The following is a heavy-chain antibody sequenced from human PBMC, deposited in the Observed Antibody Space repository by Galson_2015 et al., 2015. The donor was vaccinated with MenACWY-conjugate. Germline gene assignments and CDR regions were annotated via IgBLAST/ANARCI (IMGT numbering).Heavy chain of an antibody. J-gene: IGHJ4*02. CDR2: IYYSGST. CDR1: GGSISSSSYY. CDR3: ARDLRWELL. D-gene: IGHD1-26*01. Sequence: TLSLTCTVSGGSISSSSYYWGWIRQPPGKGLEWIGSIYYSGSTYYNPSLKSRVTISVDTSKNQFSLKLSSVTAADTAVYYCARDLRWELLWGQGTLVTVSS. V-gene: IGHV4-39*07.